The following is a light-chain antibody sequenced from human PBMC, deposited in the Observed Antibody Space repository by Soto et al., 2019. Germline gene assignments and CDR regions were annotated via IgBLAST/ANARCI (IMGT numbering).Light chain of an antibody. CDR1: SSDVGSYNV. CDR2: EGS. CDR3: CSYAGSSTLWV. Sequence: QSALTQPASVSGSPGQSITISCTGTSSDVGSYNVVSWYQQHPGKAPKLMIYEGSKRPSGVSNRFSGSKSGNTASLTISGLQAEDEADYYCCSYAGSSTLWVFGGGTKLTVL. J-gene: IGLJ3*02. V-gene: IGLV2-23*03.